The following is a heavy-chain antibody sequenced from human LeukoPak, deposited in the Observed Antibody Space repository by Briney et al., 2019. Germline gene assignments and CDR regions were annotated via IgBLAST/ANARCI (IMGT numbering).Heavy chain of an antibody. D-gene: IGHD4-4*01. V-gene: IGHV3-21*04. CDR3: AKSPYSNYVTVFDY. Sequence: GGSLRLSCAASGFTFSSYSMNWVRQAPGKGLEWVSSISSSSSYIYYADSVKGRFTISRDNARNSLYLQMNSLRAEDTALYYCAKSPYSNYVTVFDYWGQGTLVTVSS. J-gene: IGHJ4*02. CDR1: GFTFSSYS. CDR2: ISSSSSYI.